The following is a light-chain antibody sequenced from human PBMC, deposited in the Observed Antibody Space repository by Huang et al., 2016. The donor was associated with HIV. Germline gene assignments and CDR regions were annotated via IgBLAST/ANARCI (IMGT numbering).Light chain of an antibody. CDR1: QNLGSN. J-gene: IGKJ1*01. V-gene: IGKV3D-15*01. CDR2: DAS. CDR3: QQYNKWPRT. Sequence: DILMTQSPVTLSVPPGERATLSCRASQNLGSNLAWYQQKPGQPPRLLIYDASTRATGSPARFSGSGSKTDFNLTIDSLQSEDSALYCCQQYNKWPRTFGQGTKLEIK.